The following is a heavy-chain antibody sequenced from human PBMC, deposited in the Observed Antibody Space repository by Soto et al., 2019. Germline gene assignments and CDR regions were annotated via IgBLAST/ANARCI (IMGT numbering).Heavy chain of an antibody. CDR2: MNPNSGNT. CDR3: AGHGGSNRLFDY. J-gene: IGHJ4*02. D-gene: IGHD1-26*01. V-gene: IGHV1-8*01. CDR1: GYTFTSYD. Sequence: GASVKVSCKASGYTFTSYDINWVRQATGQGLEWMGWMNPNSGNTGYAQKFQGRVTMTRNTSISTAYMELSSLRSEDTAVYYCAGHGGSNRLFDYWGQGTLVTVSS.